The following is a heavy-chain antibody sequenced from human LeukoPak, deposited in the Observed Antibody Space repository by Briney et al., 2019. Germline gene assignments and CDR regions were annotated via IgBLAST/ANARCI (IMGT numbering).Heavy chain of an antibody. CDR1: GGSISSGGYY. CDR2: IYYSGST. D-gene: IGHD2-15*01. Sequence: SETLSLTCTVSGGSISSGGYYWSWIRQHPGKGLEWIGYIYYSGSTYYNPSLKSRVTISVDTSKNQFSLKLSSVSASDTAVYYCARHKCSGIYCPFDYWGQGTLVTVSS. CDR3: ARHKCSGIYCPFDY. V-gene: IGHV4-31*03. J-gene: IGHJ4*02.